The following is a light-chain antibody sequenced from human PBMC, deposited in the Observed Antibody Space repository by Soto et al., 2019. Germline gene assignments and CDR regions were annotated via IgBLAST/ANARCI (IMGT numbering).Light chain of an antibody. CDR3: QQRSNWPSSIT. J-gene: IGKJ5*01. CDR2: DAS. CDR1: QSVSSY. V-gene: IGKV3-11*01. Sequence: EIVLTQSPATLSLSPGERATLSCRASQSVSSYLAWYQQKPGQAPRLLIYDASNRATGIPARFSRSGSGTDLTLTISSLEPEDFAVYYWQQRSNWPSSITFGQGTRLEIK.